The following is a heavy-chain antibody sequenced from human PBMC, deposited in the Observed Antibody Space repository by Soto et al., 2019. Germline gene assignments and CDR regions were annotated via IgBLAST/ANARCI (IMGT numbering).Heavy chain of an antibody. CDR3: AREVGYYSSTRRNLYFDY. Sequence: PSETLSLTCAVDGGSFSGYYWGWVRQPPGKXLEWIGDINHNGGTNYNPSLKSRVIISVDTSKTQFSLKLSSVTAADTAVYYCAREVGYYSSTRRNLYFDYWGPGTLVTVSS. V-gene: IGHV4-34*01. CDR2: INHNGGT. J-gene: IGHJ4*02. CDR1: GGSFSGYY. D-gene: IGHD2-2*01.